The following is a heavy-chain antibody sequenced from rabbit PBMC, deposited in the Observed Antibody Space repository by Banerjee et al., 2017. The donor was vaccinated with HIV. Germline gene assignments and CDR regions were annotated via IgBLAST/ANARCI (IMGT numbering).Heavy chain of an antibody. D-gene: IGHD6-1*01. CDR3: ARTGYGGYGYGLDL. Sequence: QEQLEESGGDLVKPEGSLTITCTASGFSFSNKYVMCWVRQAPGKGLEWIACIGAGSSGSTYYASWAKGRFTISKTSSTTVTLQMTSLTAADTATYFCARTGYGGYGYGLDLWGPGTLVTVS. V-gene: IGHV1S45*01. CDR2: IGAGSSGST. J-gene: IGHJ3*01. CDR1: GFSFSNKYV.